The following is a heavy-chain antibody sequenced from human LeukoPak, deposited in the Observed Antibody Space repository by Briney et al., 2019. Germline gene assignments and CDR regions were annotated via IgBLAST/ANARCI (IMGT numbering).Heavy chain of an antibody. V-gene: IGHV3-30*18. Sequence: PGGSLRLSCAASGFTFSSYGMHWVRQAPGKGLEWVAVISYDGSNKYYADSVRGRFTISRDNSKNTLYLQMNSLRAEDTAVYYCAKDSKDIVVVVAASYGMDAWGQGTTVTVSS. CDR2: ISYDGSNK. CDR1: GFTFSSYG. J-gene: IGHJ6*02. CDR3: AKDSKDIVVVVAASYGMDA. D-gene: IGHD2-15*01.